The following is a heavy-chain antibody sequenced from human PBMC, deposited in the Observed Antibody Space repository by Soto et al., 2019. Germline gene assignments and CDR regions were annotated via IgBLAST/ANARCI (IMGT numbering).Heavy chain of an antibody. J-gene: IGHJ3*02. CDR1: GYSFTSYW. Sequence: GESLKISCKGSGYSFTSYWIGWVRQMPGKGLEWMGIIYPGDSDTRYSPSFQGQVTISADKSISTAYLQWSSLKASDTAMYYCARLYRDHGDFYDAFDIWGQGTMVTVSS. V-gene: IGHV5-51*01. CDR3: ARLYRDHGDFYDAFDI. CDR2: IYPGDSDT. D-gene: IGHD4-17*01.